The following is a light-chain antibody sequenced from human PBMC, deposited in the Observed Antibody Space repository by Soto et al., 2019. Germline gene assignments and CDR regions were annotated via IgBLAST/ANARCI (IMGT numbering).Light chain of an antibody. J-gene: IGLJ3*02. Sequence: QSALTQPPSASGSPGQSVTISCTGTSGDVGGYNYVSWYQQHPGKAPKLMISGVSERPSGVPDRFSGSKSGNTASLTVSGLQAEDEADYYCSSYAGSNNLVFGGGTKLTVL. CDR3: SSYAGSNNLV. V-gene: IGLV2-8*01. CDR1: SGDVGGYNY. CDR2: GVS.